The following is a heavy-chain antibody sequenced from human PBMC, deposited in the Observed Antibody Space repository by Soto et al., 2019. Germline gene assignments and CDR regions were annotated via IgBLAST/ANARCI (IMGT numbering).Heavy chain of an antibody. V-gene: IGHV1-18*01. CDR1: GYTFTSYG. Sequence: GASVKVSCKASGYTFTSYGISWVRQAPGQGLEWMGWISAYNGNTNYAQKLQGRVTMTTDTSTSTAYMELRSLRSDDTAVYYCARGGYYDSSGWNHDAFDIWGQGTMVTVSS. CDR2: ISAYNGNT. D-gene: IGHD3-22*01. J-gene: IGHJ3*02. CDR3: ARGGYYDSSGWNHDAFDI.